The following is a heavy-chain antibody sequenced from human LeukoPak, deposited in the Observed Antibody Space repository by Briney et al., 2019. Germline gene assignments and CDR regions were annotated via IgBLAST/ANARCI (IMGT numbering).Heavy chain of an antibody. D-gene: IGHD6-19*01. V-gene: IGHV4-39*01. CDR1: GGSISSSSYY. CDR3: ARRGIAVAGTIY. J-gene: IGHJ4*02. Sequence: PSETLSLTCTVSGGSISSSSYYWGWIRQPPGKGLEWIGSIYYGGSTYYNPSLKSRVTISVDTSKNQFSLKLSSVTAADTAVYYCARRGIAVAGTIYWGQGTLVTVSS. CDR2: IYYGGST.